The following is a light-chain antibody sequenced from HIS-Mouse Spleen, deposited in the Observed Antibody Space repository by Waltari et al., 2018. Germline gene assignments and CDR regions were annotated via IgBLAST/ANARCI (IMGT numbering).Light chain of an antibody. CDR1: SSDVGGYNY. J-gene: IGLJ2*01. CDR2: DVR. CDR3: CSYAGSYTLV. V-gene: IGLV2-11*01. Sequence: QSALTQPRSVSGSPGQSVTISCTGTSSDVGGYNYVSWYQQHPGKAPKLMIYDVRNRPSGVPDRSSGSKSGNTASLTISGLQAEDEADYYCCSYAGSYTLVFGGGTKLTVL.